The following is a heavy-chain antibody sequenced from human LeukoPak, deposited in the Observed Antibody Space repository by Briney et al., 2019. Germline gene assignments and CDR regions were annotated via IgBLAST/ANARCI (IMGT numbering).Heavy chain of an antibody. CDR3: ARDAGTTRTYWYFDL. CDR1: GVSVSNNNW. J-gene: IGHJ2*01. D-gene: IGHD1-7*01. CDR2: IHHTGSP. V-gene: IGHV4-4*02. Sequence: SETLSLTCAISGVSVSNNNWWSWVRQSPGKGLEWIGEIHHTGSPNYSPSLRGRVTISLDKSKNQFSLKLFSVTAADTAVYYCARDAGTTRTYWYFDLWGRGTLVTVSS.